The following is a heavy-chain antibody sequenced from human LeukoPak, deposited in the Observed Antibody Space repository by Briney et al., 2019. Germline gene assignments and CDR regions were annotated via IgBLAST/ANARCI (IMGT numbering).Heavy chain of an antibody. Sequence: GGSLRLSRAASGSTFTTYAMNWVREAPGKGLEWVSAISGSGCSTYYADSVKGRFTISRDNSKNSLYLQMNSLRAEDTAVYYWAKAGDCSSTSCLHALFDYWGQGTLVTVSS. CDR3: AKAGDCSSTSCLHALFDY. CDR1: GSTFTTYA. D-gene: IGHD2-2*01. V-gene: IGHV3-23*01. J-gene: IGHJ4*02. CDR2: ISGSGCST.